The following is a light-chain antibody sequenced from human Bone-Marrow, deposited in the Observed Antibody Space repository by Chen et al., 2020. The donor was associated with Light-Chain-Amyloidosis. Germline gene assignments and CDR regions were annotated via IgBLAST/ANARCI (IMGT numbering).Light chain of an antibody. Sequence: SYELTQPPSVSVSPGQTARITCSGDDLPTKYAYWYQQKPGQAPVLVIHRDTERPSGISERFSGSSSGTTATLTINGVQAEDEADYHSQSADSSGTYEVIFGGGTKLTVL. CDR1: DLPTKY. J-gene: IGLJ2*01. CDR3: QSADSSGTYEVI. V-gene: IGLV3-25*03. CDR2: RDT.